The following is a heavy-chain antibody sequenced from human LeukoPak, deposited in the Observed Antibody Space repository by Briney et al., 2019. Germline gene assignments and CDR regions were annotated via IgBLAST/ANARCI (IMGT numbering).Heavy chain of an antibody. CDR3: ATESRYAGYAHYFDY. CDR1: GGIFSNYV. V-gene: IGHV1-69*13. CDR2: IIPIFDTT. Sequence: GASVKVSCKASGGIFSNYVISWVRQAPGQGLEWMGGIIPIFDTTIYAQTFQGRVTMTADGSTSTAYMELSSLTSEDTAVCYCATESRYAGYAHYFDYWGRGTLVTVSS. J-gene: IGHJ4*02. D-gene: IGHD5-12*01.